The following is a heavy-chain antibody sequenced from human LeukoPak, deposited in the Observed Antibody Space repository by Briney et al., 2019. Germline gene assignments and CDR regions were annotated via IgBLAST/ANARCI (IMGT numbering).Heavy chain of an antibody. CDR3: TKPRGYGSGTYYDY. V-gene: IGHV3-73*01. CDR2: IRSKTNNYAT. Sequence: GSLGLSCVASGFTFSGSAIHWVRQASGKGLESVGHIRSKTNNYATAYAASVKGRFTISRDDSKNTAYLQMSSLETEDTAIYYCTKPRGYGSGTYYDYWGQGTLVTVSS. CDR1: GFTFSGSA. J-gene: IGHJ4*02. D-gene: IGHD3-10*01.